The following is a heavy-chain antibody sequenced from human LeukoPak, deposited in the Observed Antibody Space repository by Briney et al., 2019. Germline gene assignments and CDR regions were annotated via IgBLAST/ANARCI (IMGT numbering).Heavy chain of an antibody. J-gene: IGHJ4*02. CDR3: ARDSRTTWIQLWFKDY. V-gene: IGHV3-48*04. D-gene: IGHD5-18*01. CDR2: ISSSSSTI. CDR1: GFTFSSYS. Sequence: GGSLRLSCAASGFTFSSYSMNWVRQAPGKGLEWVSYISSSSSTIYYADSVKGRFTISRDNAKNSLYLQMNSLRAEDTAVYYCARDSRTTWIQLWFKDYWGQGTLVTVSS.